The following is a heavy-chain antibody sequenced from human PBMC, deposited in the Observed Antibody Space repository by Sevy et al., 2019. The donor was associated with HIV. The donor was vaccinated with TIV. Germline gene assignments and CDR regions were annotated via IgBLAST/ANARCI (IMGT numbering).Heavy chain of an antibody. CDR1: GFTFADYA. CDR2: ISWNSGSV. J-gene: IGHJ6*03. D-gene: IGHD1-26*01. V-gene: IGHV3-9*01. Sequence: GGSLRLSCAASGFTFADYAMHWVRQAPGKGLEWVXGISWNSGSVGYADSVKGRFTISRDNAKNSLYLQMNSLRAEDTALSYCGKAGRIGPXHXYTYXXXXGKGITVTVSS. CDR3: GKAGRIGPXHXYTYXXX.